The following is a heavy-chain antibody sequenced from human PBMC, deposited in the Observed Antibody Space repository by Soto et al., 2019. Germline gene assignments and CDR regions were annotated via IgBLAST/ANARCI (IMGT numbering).Heavy chain of an antibody. CDR3: ARGGNYLEY. Sequence: PGESLKISCKGSGYTFTSYWIAWVRQKPGKGLEWLGAVYGGDSDRRHNPTFQGQITMSVDKSSNTAYLQCSRLNASDTAMYYCARGGNYLEYWGQGVLVTVSS. CDR1: GYTFTSYW. D-gene: IGHD6-25*01. J-gene: IGHJ4*02. CDR2: VYGGDSDR. V-gene: IGHV5-51*01.